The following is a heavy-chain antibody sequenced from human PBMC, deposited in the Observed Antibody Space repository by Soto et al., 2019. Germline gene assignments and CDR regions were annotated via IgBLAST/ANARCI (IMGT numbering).Heavy chain of an antibody. Sequence: QEQLVQSGAEVQKPGSSVKVSCKASGGTFSSYGISWVRQVPGQGLEWMGGVIPMYGTANHAQKFQGRVTMTADESTGTAYMELSSLRSEDTAVYFCARGVRRTTGWSPTNWFDPWGQGTLVTVSS. J-gene: IGHJ5*02. CDR1: GGTFSSYG. D-gene: IGHD6-19*01. CDR2: VIPMYGTA. CDR3: ARGVRRTTGWSPTNWFDP. V-gene: IGHV1-69*01.